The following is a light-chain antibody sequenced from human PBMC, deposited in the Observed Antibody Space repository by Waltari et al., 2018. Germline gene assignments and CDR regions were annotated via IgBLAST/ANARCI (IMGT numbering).Light chain of an antibody. V-gene: IGKV3-15*01. Sequence: EIVMTQFPATLSVSPGERATLSCRASQSVSSNLAWYQQKPGQAPRLLIYGASTRATGIPARFSGSGSGTEFTLTISSLQSEDFAVYYCQQYNNWPRTFGQGTKLEIK. J-gene: IGKJ2*01. CDR3: QQYNNWPRT. CDR1: QSVSSN. CDR2: GAS.